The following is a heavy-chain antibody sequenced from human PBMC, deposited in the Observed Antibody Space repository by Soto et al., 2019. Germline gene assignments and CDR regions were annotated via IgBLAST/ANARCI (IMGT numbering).Heavy chain of an antibody. D-gene: IGHD3-9*01. Sequence: SVGSLRLSCAASGFTFSSYAMHWVRQAPGKGLEWVAVISSDGSKKYYAVSVKGRFTISRDNSENTLFLQMSSLRAEDTAVYYCARDEYFDPSGPPYDYWGQGSLVTVSS. V-gene: IGHV3-30-3*01. CDR2: ISSDGSKK. CDR3: ARDEYFDPSGPPYDY. J-gene: IGHJ4*02. CDR1: GFTFSSYA.